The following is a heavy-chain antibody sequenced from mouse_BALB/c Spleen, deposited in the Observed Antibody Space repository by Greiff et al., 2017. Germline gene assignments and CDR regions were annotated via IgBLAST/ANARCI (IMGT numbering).Heavy chain of an antibody. CDR3: ARGGDGARNFPFAY. CDR2: ISSGGST. J-gene: IGHJ3*01. Sequence: EVHLVESGGGLVKPGGSLKLSCAASGFTFSSYAMSWVRQTPEKRLEWVASISSGGSTYYPDSVKGRFTISRDNARNILYLQMSSLRSEDTAMYYCARGGDGARNFPFAYWGQGTLVTVSA. V-gene: IGHV5-6-5*01. D-gene: IGHD2-3*01. CDR1: GFTFSSYA.